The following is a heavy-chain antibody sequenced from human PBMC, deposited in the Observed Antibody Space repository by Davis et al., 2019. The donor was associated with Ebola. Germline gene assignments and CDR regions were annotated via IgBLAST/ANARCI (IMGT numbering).Heavy chain of an antibody. CDR1: GFTFSSYA. J-gene: IGHJ6*02. Sequence: GGSLRLSCAASGFTFSSYAMHWVRQAPGKGLEWVAIISYDGSNKYYADSVKGRFTISRDNSKNTLYLQINSLRAEDTAVYYCARFDYGDYEVTYYYGMDVWGQGTTVTVSS. CDR3: ARFDYGDYEVTYYYGMDV. CDR2: ISYDGSNK. D-gene: IGHD4-17*01. V-gene: IGHV3-30-3*01.